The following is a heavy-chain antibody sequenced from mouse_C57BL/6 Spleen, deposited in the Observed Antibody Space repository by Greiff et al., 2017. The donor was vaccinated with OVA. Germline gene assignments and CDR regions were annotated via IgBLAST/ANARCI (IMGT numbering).Heavy chain of an antibody. CDR3: ASGTGYAMDY. J-gene: IGHJ4*01. V-gene: IGHV1-76*01. Sequence: QVQLQQSGAELVRPGASVKLSCKASGYTFTDYYINWVKQRPGQGLEWIARIYPGSGNTYYNEKFKGKATLTAEKSSSTAYMQLSSLTSEESAVYFCASGTGYAMDYWGQGTSDTDSS. D-gene: IGHD4-1*01. CDR2: IYPGSGNT. CDR1: GYTFTDYY.